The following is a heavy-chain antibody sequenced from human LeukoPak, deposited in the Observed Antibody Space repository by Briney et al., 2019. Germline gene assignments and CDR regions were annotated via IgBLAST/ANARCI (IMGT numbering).Heavy chain of an antibody. Sequence: AGGSLRLSCAASGFTFSSYSMNWVRQAPGKGLEWVSYISSSSTIYYADSVKGRFTISRDNAKNSLYLQMNSLRDEDTAVYYCARDRVVVTATPRYYYGMDVWGQGTTVTVSS. CDR3: ARDRVVVTATPRYYYGMDV. D-gene: IGHD2-21*02. J-gene: IGHJ6*02. V-gene: IGHV3-48*02. CDR2: ISSSSTI. CDR1: GFTFSSYS.